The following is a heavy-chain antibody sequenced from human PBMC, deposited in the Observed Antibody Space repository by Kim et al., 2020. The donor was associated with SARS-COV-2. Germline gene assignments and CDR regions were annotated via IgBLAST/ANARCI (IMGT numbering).Heavy chain of an antibody. V-gene: IGHV3-33*01. J-gene: IGHJ4*02. D-gene: IGHD2-2*01. CDR3: ARDQVGLGYCSSTSCYGFDY. CDR1: GFTFSSYG. CDR2: IWYDGSNK. Sequence: GGSLRLSCAASGFTFSSYGMHWVRQAPGKGLEWVAVIWYDGSNKYYADSVKGRFTISRDNSKNTLYLQMNSLRAEDTAVYYCARDQVGLGYCSSTSCYGFDYWGQGTLVTVSS.